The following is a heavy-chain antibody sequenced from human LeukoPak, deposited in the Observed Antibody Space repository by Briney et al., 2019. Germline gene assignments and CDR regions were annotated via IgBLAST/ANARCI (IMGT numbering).Heavy chain of an antibody. J-gene: IGHJ4*02. CDR3: ARERSGGNRGPFDY. CDR1: GFTFSSYE. Sequence: PGGSLRLSCAASGFTFSSYEMNGVRQAPGKGLEWVSYISSSGSTIYYADSVKGRFTISRDNAKNSLYLQMNSLRAEDTAVYYCARERSGGNRGPFDYWGQGTLVTVSS. V-gene: IGHV3-48*03. CDR2: ISSSGSTI. D-gene: IGHD4-23*01.